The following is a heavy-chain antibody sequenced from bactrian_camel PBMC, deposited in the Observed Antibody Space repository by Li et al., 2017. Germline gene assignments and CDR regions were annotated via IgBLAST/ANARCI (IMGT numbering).Heavy chain of an antibody. Sequence: HVQLVESGGGSVQAGGSLRLSCAASGYTDSSYCMGWFRQAPGKEREGVAAISRGGGYTYYTDSVKGRFAISQDNAKNTLTLQMNSLKSEDTAIYYCATVVEFWLLGPGGPGHRL. CDR1: GYTDSSYC. J-gene: IGHJ6*01. CDR2: ISRGGGYT. CDR3: ATVVEFWL. V-gene: IGHV3S1*01.